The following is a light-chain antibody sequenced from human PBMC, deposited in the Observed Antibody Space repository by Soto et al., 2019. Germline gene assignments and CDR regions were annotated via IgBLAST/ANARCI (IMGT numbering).Light chain of an antibody. CDR3: HHYGNSPPNA. CDR2: DTS. J-gene: IGKJ2*01. V-gene: IGKV3-20*01. CDR1: QTLGTKY. Sequence: EIVLTQSPGTLSLSPGERATLSCRASQTLGTKYLAWYQQKPGQATSLLIYDTSNRATGVPDRFSCSGSGTDFALTISKLEPEDFAVYYCHHYGNSPPNAFGQGTKLEIK.